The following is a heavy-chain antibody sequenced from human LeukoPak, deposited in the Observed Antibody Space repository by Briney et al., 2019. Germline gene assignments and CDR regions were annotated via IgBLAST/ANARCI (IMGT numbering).Heavy chain of an antibody. V-gene: IGHV4-39*01. D-gene: IGHD3-9*01. CDR3: QKTSYDILTGYYNVDY. J-gene: IGHJ4*02. CDR1: GGSISSSSYY. CDR2: IYYSGST. Sequence: PSETLSLTCTVSGGSISSSSYYWGWIRQPPGKGLEWIGSIYYSGSTYYNPSLKSRVTISVDTSKNQFSLKLSSVTAADTAVYYCQKTSYDILTGYYNVDYWGQGTLVTVSS.